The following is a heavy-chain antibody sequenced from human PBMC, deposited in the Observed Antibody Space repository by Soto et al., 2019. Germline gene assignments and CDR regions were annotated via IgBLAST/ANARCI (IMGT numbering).Heavy chain of an antibody. V-gene: IGHV3-53*01. CDR1: GFTVSSNY. CDR2: IYSGGST. CDR3: ARVIAVAGTVY. D-gene: IGHD6-19*01. J-gene: IGHJ4*02. Sequence: GGSLRLSCAASGFTVSSNYMSWVRQAPGKGLEWVSVIYSGGSTYYADSVKGRFTISRDNSKNTLYLQMNSLRAEDTAVYYCARVIAVAGTVYWGQGTLVTVSS.